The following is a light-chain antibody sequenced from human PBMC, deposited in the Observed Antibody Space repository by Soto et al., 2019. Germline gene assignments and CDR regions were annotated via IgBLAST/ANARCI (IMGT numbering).Light chain of an antibody. CDR2: GAF. V-gene: IGKV3D-15*01. CDR3: QRYKNGPPLT. Sequence: EIVMTQSPATLSVSPGETATLSCRASQSVSYNLAWYQQKPGQGPRLLIYGAFTRATGIPARFSGSRSGTEFTLTIGSLQSEDFALYNCQRYKNGPPLTFGGGTKVEIK. J-gene: IGKJ4*01. CDR1: QSVSYN.